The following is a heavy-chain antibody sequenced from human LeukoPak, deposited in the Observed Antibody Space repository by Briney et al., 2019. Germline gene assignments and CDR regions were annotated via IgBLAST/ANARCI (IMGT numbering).Heavy chain of an antibody. D-gene: IGHD3-10*01. CDR3: ARDPYGSGSYYKVYYYYYMDV. V-gene: IGHV3-21*01. CDR1: GFTFSSYS. Sequence: PGGSLRLSCAASGFTFSSYSMNWVRQAPGKGLEWVSSISSSSSYIYYADSVKGRFTISRDNAKNSLYLQMNSLRAEDTAVYYCARDPYGSGSYYKVYYYYYMDVWGKGTTVTVSS. CDR2: ISSSSSYI. J-gene: IGHJ6*03.